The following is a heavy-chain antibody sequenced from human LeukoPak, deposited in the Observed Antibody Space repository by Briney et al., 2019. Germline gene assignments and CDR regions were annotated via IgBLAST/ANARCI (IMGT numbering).Heavy chain of an antibody. Sequence: PSETPSLTCTVSGGSISSYYWSWIRQPAGKGLEWIGRIYTSGSTNYNPSLKSRVTMSVDTSKNQFSLKLSSVTAADTAVYYCARDRDKDHSDNWFDPWGQGTLVTVSS. CDR2: IYTSGST. CDR1: GGSISSYY. D-gene: IGHD2-15*01. V-gene: IGHV4-4*07. CDR3: ARDRDKDHSDNWFDP. J-gene: IGHJ5*02.